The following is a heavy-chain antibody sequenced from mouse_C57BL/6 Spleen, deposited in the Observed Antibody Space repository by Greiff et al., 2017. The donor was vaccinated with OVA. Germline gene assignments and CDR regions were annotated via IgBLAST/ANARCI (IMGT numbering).Heavy chain of an antibody. CDR3: ARIDYGSSGYFDV. J-gene: IGHJ1*03. D-gene: IGHD1-1*01. CDR1: GYTFTDYN. CDR2: INPNNGGT. V-gene: IGHV1-18*01. Sequence: VQLQQSGPELVKPGASVKIPCKASGYTFTDYNMDWVKQSHGKSLEWIGDINPNNGGTIYNQKFKGKATLTVDKSSSTAYMELRSLTSEDTAVYYGARIDYGSSGYFDVWGTGTTVTVSS.